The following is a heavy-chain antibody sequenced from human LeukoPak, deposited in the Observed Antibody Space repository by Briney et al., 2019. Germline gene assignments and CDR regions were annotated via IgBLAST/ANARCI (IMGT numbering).Heavy chain of an antibody. CDR3: ARAVGYYYDYDFDY. CDR2: INPNSGGT. V-gene: IGHV1-2*06. CDR1: GYTFINSA. Sequence: ASVKVSCKASGYTFINSAIGWVRQAPGQGLEWMGRINPNSGGTNYAQKFQGRVTMTRDTSISTAYMELSRLRSDDTAVYYCARAVGYYYDYDFDYWGQGTLVTVSS. J-gene: IGHJ4*02. D-gene: IGHD3-22*01.